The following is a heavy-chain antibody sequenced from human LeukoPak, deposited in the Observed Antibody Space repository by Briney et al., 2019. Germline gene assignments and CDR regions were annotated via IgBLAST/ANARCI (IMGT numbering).Heavy chain of an antibody. V-gene: IGHV3-30*02. CDR3: AKDLTL. D-gene: IGHD4/OR15-4a*01. Sequence: GGSLRLSCAASGSTFSSYDMHWVRQAPGKGLEWVSFIQYDGSHKNYVDSVKGRFTISRDNSRNTLFLQMYSLRAEDTAGYFCAKDLTLWGQGTVVTVSS. J-gene: IGHJ3*01. CDR1: GSTFSSYD. CDR2: IQYDGSHK.